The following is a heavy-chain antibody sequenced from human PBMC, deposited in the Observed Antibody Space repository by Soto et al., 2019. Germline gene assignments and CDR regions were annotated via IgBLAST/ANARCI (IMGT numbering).Heavy chain of an antibody. D-gene: IGHD3-22*01. V-gene: IGHV2-5*02. CDR2: IYWDDNK. Sequence: QITLKESGPTLVKPTQTLTLTCTCSGFSLSTSGVGVGWIRQPPGKALEWLALIYWDDNKRYSPSLKTRLTITKDTSKTQVVLTMTNMDPVDTATYYCAHRIVTNNWFDPWGQGTLVTVSS. J-gene: IGHJ5*02. CDR3: AHRIVTNNWFDP. CDR1: GFSLSTSGVG.